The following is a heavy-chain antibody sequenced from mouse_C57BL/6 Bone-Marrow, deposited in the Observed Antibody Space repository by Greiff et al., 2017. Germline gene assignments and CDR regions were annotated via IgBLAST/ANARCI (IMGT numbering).Heavy chain of an antibody. D-gene: IGHD2-5*01. CDR3: ARRGSGRYSNYEAMDY. J-gene: IGHJ4*01. Sequence: EVQGVESGGGLVQPGGSLKLSCAASGFTFSDYYMYWVRQTPEKRLEWVAYISNGGGSTYYPDTVKGRFTISRDNAKNTLYLQMSRLKSEDTAMYYCARRGSGRYSNYEAMDYWGQGTSVTVSS. CDR1: GFTFSDYY. V-gene: IGHV5-12*01. CDR2: ISNGGGST.